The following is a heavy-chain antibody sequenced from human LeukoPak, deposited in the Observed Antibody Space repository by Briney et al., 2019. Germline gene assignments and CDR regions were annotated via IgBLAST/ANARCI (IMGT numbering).Heavy chain of an antibody. V-gene: IGHV1-46*01. CDR3: ARDRYYYDSSGYIRGISFDY. CDR2: INPSGGST. CDR1: GYTFTSYY. Sequence: ASVKVSCKASGYTFTSYYMHWVRQPPGQGLEWMGIINPSGGSTSYAQKFQGRVTMTRDSSTSTVYMELSSLRSEDTAVYYCARDRYYYDSSGYIRGISFDYWGQGTLVTVSS. J-gene: IGHJ4*02. D-gene: IGHD3-22*01.